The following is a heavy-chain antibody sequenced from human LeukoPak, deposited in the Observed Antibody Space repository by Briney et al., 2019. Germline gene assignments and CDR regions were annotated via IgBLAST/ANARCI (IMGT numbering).Heavy chain of an antibody. CDR3: AREDIVVVPAAGDAFDI. V-gene: IGHV4-4*07. CDR2: IYTSGST. D-gene: IGHD2-2*01. CDR1: GGSISSYY. Sequence: PSETLSLTCTVSGGSISSYYWSWIRQPAGKGLEWIGRIYTSGSTNYNPSLKSRVTMSVDTSKNQFSLKLSSVTAADTAVYYCAREDIVVVPAAGDAFDIWGQGTMVTVSS. J-gene: IGHJ3*02.